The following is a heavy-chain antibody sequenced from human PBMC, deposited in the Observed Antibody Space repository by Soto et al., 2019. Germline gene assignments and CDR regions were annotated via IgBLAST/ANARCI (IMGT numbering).Heavy chain of an antibody. CDR2: INPNSGGT. J-gene: IGHJ5*02. V-gene: IGHV1-2*04. CDR1: GYTFTVYY. D-gene: IGHD5-12*01. CDR3: AGDRRGYENNWFDP. Sequence: ASVKVSCKASGYTFTVYYMHWVLQAPGQGLEWMGWINPNSGGTNYAQKFQGWVTMTRDTSISTAYMELSRLRSDDTAVYYCAGDRRGYENNWFDPWGQGTLVTVSS.